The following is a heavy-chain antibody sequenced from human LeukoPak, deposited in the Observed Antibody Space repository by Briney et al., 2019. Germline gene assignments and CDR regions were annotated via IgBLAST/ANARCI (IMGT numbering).Heavy chain of an antibody. D-gene: IGHD6-19*01. J-gene: IGHJ4*02. V-gene: IGHV1-69*13. CDR3: ARGGTSGWYFDY. CDR2: IIPIFGAA. CDR1: GGTFSSYA. Sequence: SVKVSCKASGGTFSSYAFSWVRKAPGQGMDWMGGIIPIFGAANYAQKFQGRVTITADESTSTAYMELSSLRSEDTAVYYCARGGTSGWYFDYWGQGTLVTVSS.